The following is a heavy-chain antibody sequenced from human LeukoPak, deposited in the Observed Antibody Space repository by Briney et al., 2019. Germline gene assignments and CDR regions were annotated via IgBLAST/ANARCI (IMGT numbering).Heavy chain of an antibody. Sequence: GGSLRLSCAASGFTFSSYWMSWVRQAPGEGLECVANIKQDGDEKSYVGSVKGRFTISRDNAKNSLYLQMSSLRAEDTAVYYCARILSGYDPFDPWGQGTLVTVSS. J-gene: IGHJ5*02. CDR1: GFTFSSYW. CDR2: IKQDGDEK. D-gene: IGHD5-12*01. V-gene: IGHV3-7*04. CDR3: ARILSGYDPFDP.